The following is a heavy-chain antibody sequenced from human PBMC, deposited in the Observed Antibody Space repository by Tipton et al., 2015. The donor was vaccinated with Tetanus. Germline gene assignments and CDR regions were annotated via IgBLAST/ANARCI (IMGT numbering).Heavy chain of an antibody. CDR3: ARRGSSWYWYFDL. J-gene: IGHJ2*01. Sequence: LRLSCTVSGGSINSTTYYWGWIRQAPGKGLEWIGGIYFSGPAYYNPSLKGRVTISIHPSKNHLSLRLTSVTAADTAVYYCARRGSSWYWYFDLWGRGNLVTVSS. D-gene: IGHD6-13*01. CDR1: GGSINSTTYY. V-gene: IGHV4-39*01. CDR2: IYFSGPA.